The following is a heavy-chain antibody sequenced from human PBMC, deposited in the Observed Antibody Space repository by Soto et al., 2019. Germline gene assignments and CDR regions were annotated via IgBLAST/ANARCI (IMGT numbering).Heavy chain of an antibody. CDR1: GYTFTRSG. D-gene: IGHD5-12*01. CDR3: ARESVAPYYFYGMDV. Sequence: QVQLVQSGAEVKKPGASVKVSCKASGYTFTRSGISWVRQAPGQGLEWMGWISTYNGDTNYTQTFQGRVTMTTDTSTSTVHMEVRSLRSDDTAGYYCARESVAPYYFYGMDVWGQGTPVTVSS. CDR2: ISTYNGDT. J-gene: IGHJ6*02. V-gene: IGHV1-18*01.